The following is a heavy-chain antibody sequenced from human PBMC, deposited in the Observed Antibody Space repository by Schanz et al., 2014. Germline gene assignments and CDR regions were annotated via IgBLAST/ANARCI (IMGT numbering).Heavy chain of an antibody. CDR3: VRDILHRVYDSGSP. CDR1: GFTFSNYW. V-gene: IGHV3-7*04. Sequence: EVPLVASGGGLVQPGGSLRLSCVASGFTFSNYWMTWVRQAPGKGLEWVANIKQDESEKYYVDSVKGRFTISRDNAKNSLFLHMNSLRAEDTAVYYCVRDILHRVYDSGSPWGQGTLVTVSS. J-gene: IGHJ5*02. D-gene: IGHD3-10*01. CDR2: IKQDESEK.